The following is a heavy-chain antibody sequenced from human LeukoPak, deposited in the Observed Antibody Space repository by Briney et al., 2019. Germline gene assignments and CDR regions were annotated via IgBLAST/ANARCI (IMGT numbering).Heavy chain of an antibody. D-gene: IGHD4-11*01. V-gene: IGHV3-53*01. CDR2: IYGGGST. Sequence: GGSLRLSCAASGFTVSSNYMSWVRQAPGKGLEWVSVIYGGGSTYYADSVKGRFTISRDNSKNTLYLQMNSLRAEDTAVYYCARETVTTIDYWGQGTLVTVSS. CDR3: ARETVTTIDY. CDR1: GFTVSSNY. J-gene: IGHJ4*02.